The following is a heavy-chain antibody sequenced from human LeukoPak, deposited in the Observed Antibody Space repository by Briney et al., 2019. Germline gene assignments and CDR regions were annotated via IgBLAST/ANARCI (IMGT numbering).Heavy chain of an antibody. J-gene: IGHJ2*01. V-gene: IGHV3-30*02. CDR1: GFTFSTYG. CDR2: IRNDGSIK. CDR3: AKDAPHCSGATCYSVWYFDV. D-gene: IGHD2-15*01. Sequence: PGGSLRLXCAASGFTFSTYGMHWVRQAPGKGLEWVAFIRNDGSIKYYAESVKGRFTIPRDNSMNTMYLDMNSLRAEDTAMYYCAKDAPHCSGATCYSVWYFDVWGRGALVTVSS.